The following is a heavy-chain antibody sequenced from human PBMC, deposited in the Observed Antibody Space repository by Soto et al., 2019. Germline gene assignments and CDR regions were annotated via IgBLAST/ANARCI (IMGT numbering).Heavy chain of an antibody. V-gene: IGHV1-8*01. CDR3: ASRYYYGSGSLWDYYYYMDV. CDR2: MNPNSGNT. J-gene: IGHJ6*03. Sequence: ASVEVCCKASGYTFTSYEINWVRQATGQGLEWMGWMNPNSGNTGYAQKFQGRVTMTRNTSISTAYMELSSLRSEDTAVYYCASRYYYGSGSLWDYYYYMDVWGKGTTVTVSS. D-gene: IGHD3-10*01. CDR1: GYTFTSYE.